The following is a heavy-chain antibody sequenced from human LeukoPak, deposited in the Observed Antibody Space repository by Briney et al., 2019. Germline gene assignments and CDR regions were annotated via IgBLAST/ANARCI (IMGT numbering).Heavy chain of an antibody. CDR3: ARGDGPRSNYYDSSGYRAFDI. V-gene: IGHV4-34*01. Sequence: SETLSLTCAVYGGSFSGYYWSWIRQPPGKGLEWIGEINHSGSTNYNPSLKSRVTISVDTSKNQFSLKLSSVTAADTAVYYCARGDGPRSNYYDSSGYRAFDIWGQGTMVTVSS. J-gene: IGHJ3*02. D-gene: IGHD3-22*01. CDR2: INHSGST. CDR1: GGSFSGYY.